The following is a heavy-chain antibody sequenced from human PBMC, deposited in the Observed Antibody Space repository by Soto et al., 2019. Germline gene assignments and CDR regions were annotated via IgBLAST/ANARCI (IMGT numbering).Heavy chain of an antibody. D-gene: IGHD3-10*01. CDR3: ASGGGFGFDP. V-gene: IGHV4-34*01. CDR2: INHSGST. J-gene: IGHJ5*02. Sequence: QVHLQQWGAGLLKPSEPLSLACAVDGWSFSGPNWCWIRQPPGKGLEWIGEINHSGSTNYNPSLKSGVTISIDMSKNQYSLKVSSVTAADTAVDYCASGGGFGFDPWGQGILVTVSS. CDR1: GWSFSGPN.